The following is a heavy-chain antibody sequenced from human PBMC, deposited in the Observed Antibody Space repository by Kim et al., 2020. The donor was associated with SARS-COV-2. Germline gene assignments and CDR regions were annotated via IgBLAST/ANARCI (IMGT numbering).Heavy chain of an antibody. V-gene: IGHV3-30*04. CDR3: ARDEGPYNLIDY. Sequence: PGGSLRLSCAASGFTFSKFSIHWVRQSPGRGLECLAVISPDGSAKYYADSVKGRFSISRDNSKNTLYLEMNSLRAEDTAIYYCARDEGPYNLIDYWGQGTLITVSS. D-gene: IGHD1-1*01. CDR1: GFTFSKFS. J-gene: IGHJ4*02. CDR2: ISPDGSAK.